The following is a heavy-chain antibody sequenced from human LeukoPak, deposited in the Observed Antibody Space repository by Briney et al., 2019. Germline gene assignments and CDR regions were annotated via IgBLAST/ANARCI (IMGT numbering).Heavy chain of an antibody. CDR2: VSAANNP. J-gene: IGHJ4*02. CDR1: GYIFTPHH. D-gene: IGHD5-24*01. CDR3: AMSVEMPPIPSFDY. V-gene: IGHV1-3*01. Sequence: GASVKVSCKTSGYIFTPHHLHWMRQAPGQGLEWLGWVSAANNPEYSQKCQGRVVITREASATTSHLELNSLKSEDTAVFYCAMSVEMPPIPSFDYWGQGTLVTVSS.